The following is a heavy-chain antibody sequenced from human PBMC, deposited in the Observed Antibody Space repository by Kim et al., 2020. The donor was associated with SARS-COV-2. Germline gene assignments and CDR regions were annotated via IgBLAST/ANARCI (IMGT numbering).Heavy chain of an antibody. CDR2: INPSGGST. D-gene: IGHD6-13*01. Sequence: ASVKVSCKASGYTFTSYYMHWVRQATGQGLEWMGIINPSGGSTSYAQKSKGRVTMTRDTSTSTVYMELSSLRSEDTAAYYCARDFRTYSSSWPLSDYWGQGSLVTVSS. CDR3: ARDFRTYSSSWPLSDY. V-gene: IGHV1-46*01. CDR1: GYTFTSYY. J-gene: IGHJ4*02.